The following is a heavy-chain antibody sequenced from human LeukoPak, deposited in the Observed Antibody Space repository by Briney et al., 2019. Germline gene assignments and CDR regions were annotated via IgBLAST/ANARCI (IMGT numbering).Heavy chain of an antibody. CDR3: AKDSCSSTSCYTGVDY. D-gene: IGHD2-2*02. Sequence: GGSLRLSCAASGFTFSSYAMSWVRQAPGKGLEWVSAISGSGGSTYYADSVKGRFTISRDNSKNTLHLQMNSLRAEDTAVYYCAKDSCSSTSCYTGVDYWGQGTLVTVSS. CDR2: ISGSGGST. CDR1: GFTFSSYA. V-gene: IGHV3-23*01. J-gene: IGHJ4*02.